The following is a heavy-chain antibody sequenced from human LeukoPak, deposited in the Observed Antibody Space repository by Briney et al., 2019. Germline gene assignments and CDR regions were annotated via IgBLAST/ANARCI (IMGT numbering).Heavy chain of an antibody. V-gene: IGHV1-18*01. CDR2: ISAYNGNT. J-gene: IGHJ5*02. CDR3: ARDPRVDSLLGGGGWFDP. D-gene: IGHD2-15*01. CDR1: GYTFTSYG. Sequence: ASVKVSCKASGYTFTSYGISWVRQAHGQGLEWMGWISAYNGNTNYAQKLQGRVTMTTDTSTSTAYMELRSLRSDDTAVYYCARDPRVDSLLGGGGWFDPWGQGTLVTVSS.